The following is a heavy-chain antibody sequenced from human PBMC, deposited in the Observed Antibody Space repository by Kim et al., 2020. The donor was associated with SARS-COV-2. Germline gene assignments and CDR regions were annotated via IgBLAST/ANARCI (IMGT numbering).Heavy chain of an antibody. D-gene: IGHD2-2*01. CDR1: GGSFSGYY. CDR2: INHSGST. CDR3: ARGGRRSSSRLDY. V-gene: IGHV4-34*01. Sequence: SETLSLTCAVYGGSFSGYYWSWIRQPPGKGLEWIGEINHSGSTNYNPSLKSRVTISVDTSKNQFSLKLSSVTAADTAVYYCARGGRRSSSRLDYWGQGTLVTVSS. J-gene: IGHJ4*02.